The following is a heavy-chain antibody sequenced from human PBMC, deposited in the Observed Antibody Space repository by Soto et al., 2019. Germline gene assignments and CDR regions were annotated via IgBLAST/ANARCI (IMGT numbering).Heavy chain of an antibody. D-gene: IGHD3-22*01. CDR3: ARGTYYDSSGYFDYYYYGMDV. J-gene: IGHJ6*02. Sequence: QVQLQESGPGLVKPSETLSLTCTVAGGSISSYYWSWIRQPAGKGLEWIGRIYTRGSTNYNPSLKSRVTISVDTTKNQFSLKLSSVTAADTAVYYCARGTYYDSSGYFDYYYYGMDVWGQGTTVTVSS. V-gene: IGHV4-4*07. CDR2: IYTRGST. CDR1: GGSISSYY.